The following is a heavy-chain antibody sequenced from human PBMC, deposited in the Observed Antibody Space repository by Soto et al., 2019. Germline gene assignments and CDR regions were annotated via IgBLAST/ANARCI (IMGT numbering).Heavy chain of an antibody. Sequence: QVQLVQSGAEEKKPGASVKVSCKASGYTFTSDAMHWVRQAPGQRLEWMGWINAGNGNTKYSQKFQRRVTITRDTSASTAYMELSSLRSEDTAVYYCARSIVVVTALDYWGQGTLVTVSS. J-gene: IGHJ4*02. V-gene: IGHV1-3*05. D-gene: IGHD2-21*02. CDR2: INAGNGNT. CDR1: GYTFTSDA. CDR3: ARSIVVVTALDY.